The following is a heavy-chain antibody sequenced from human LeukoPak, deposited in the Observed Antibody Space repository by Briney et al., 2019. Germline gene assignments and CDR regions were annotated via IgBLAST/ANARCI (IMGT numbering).Heavy chain of an antibody. V-gene: IGHV3-23*01. J-gene: IGHJ4*02. CDR3: AKPARDGYNYFDY. CDR2: ISGSVVST. Sequence: GGSLRLSCAASGFTFKNYGMSWVRQAPGKGLERVSLISGSVVSTYYADSVKGRFTISRDISKNTVYLQMNSPRAEDTAVYYCAKPARDGYNYFDYWGQGTLVTVSS. CDR1: GFTFKNYG. D-gene: IGHD5-24*01.